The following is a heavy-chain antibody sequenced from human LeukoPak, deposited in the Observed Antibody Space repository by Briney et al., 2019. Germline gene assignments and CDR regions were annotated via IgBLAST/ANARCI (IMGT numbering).Heavy chain of an antibody. V-gene: IGHV1-2*02. CDR2: NSPNSGDT. CDR1: GYTFTGHF. J-gene: IGHJ3*02. D-gene: IGHD3-22*01. CDR3: ARSYYYDTTGYTHDDAFDS. Sequence: ASVKVSCKASGYTFTGHFMHWVRQAPGQGLEWMGWNSPNSGDTNYAQKFQGRVTMTRDTSISTAYMELSRLRSDDTAVYYCARSYYYDTTGYTHDDAFDSWGQGTMVTVSS.